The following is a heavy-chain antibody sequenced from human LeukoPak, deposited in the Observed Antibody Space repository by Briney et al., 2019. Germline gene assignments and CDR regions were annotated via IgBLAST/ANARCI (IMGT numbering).Heavy chain of an antibody. V-gene: IGHV1-2*02. Sequence: ASVKVSCKASGYTFTGHYMHWVRQAPGQGLEWMGWINPNSGGTNYAQKFQGRVTMTRDTSISTAYMELSRLRSDDTAVYYCARNLRFLEWLQGPRPDYGMDVWGQGTTVTVSS. D-gene: IGHD3-3*01. CDR2: INPNSGGT. CDR1: GYTFTGHY. CDR3: ARNLRFLEWLQGPRPDYGMDV. J-gene: IGHJ6*02.